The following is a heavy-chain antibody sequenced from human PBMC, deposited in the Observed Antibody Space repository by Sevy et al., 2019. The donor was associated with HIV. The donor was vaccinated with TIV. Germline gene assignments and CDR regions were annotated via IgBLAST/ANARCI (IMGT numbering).Heavy chain of an antibody. CDR2: ITWDGGRT. CDR1: GFKFDDYA. V-gene: IGHV3-9*01. CDR3: AKDLRRGDILTGYLNY. D-gene: IGHD3-9*01. Sequence: GGSLRLSCTASGFKFDDYAMHSVRQPPGKGLEWVSGITWDGGRTGYADSVKGRFIISRDNTKSSLYLQMNSLRAEDTALYYCAKDLRRGDILTGYLNYWGQGILVTVSS. J-gene: IGHJ4*02.